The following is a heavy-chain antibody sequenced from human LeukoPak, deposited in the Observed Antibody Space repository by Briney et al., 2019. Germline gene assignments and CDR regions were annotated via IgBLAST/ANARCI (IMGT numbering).Heavy chain of an antibody. V-gene: IGHV3-30*03. CDR2: ISYDGSNK. J-gene: IGHJ6*04. D-gene: IGHD2-2*01. CDR3: ARDYHTSSTTGV. Sequence: GGSLRLSCAASGFTFSTYGMHWVRQAPGKGLEWVAVISYDGSNKYYADSVKGRFTISRDNSKNTMYLQMNSLRGEDTAVYYCARDYHTSSTTGVWGKGTTVTVSS. CDR1: GFTFSTYG.